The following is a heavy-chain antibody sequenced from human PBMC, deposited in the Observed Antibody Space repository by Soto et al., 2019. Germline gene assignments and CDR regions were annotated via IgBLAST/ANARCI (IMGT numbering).Heavy chain of an antibody. Sequence: QVQLVESGGGVVQPGRSLRLSCAASGYIFSNYGMHWVRQAPGKGLEGVAVTSYDGSKQYYADSVKGRFTISKDNSKNTVYLQMNGLRIEDTAVYYCAKWGPSGHGMDVGGQGTTVTVSS. V-gene: IGHV3-30*18. CDR1: GYIFSNYG. D-gene: IGHD7-27*01. CDR2: TSYDGSKQ. J-gene: IGHJ6*02. CDR3: AKWGPSGHGMDV.